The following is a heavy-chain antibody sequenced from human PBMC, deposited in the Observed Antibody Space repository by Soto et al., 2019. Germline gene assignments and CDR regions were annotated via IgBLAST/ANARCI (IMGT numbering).Heavy chain of an antibody. CDR2: IIPNLGVA. Sequence: GASVKVSCKASGYTFTGYYMHWVRQAPGQGLEWMGRIIPNLGVANYAQKFQGRVTITADKSTSTAYMELSSLRSEDTAVYYCAMVVAATTFDYWGQGTLVTVSS. CDR3: AMVVAATTFDY. D-gene: IGHD2-15*01. J-gene: IGHJ4*02. V-gene: IGHV1-69*02. CDR1: GYTFTGYY.